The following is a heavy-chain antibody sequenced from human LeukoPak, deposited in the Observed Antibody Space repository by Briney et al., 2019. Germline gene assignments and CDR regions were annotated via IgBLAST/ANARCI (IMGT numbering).Heavy chain of an antibody. Sequence: GGSLRLSCAASGFTFNNYGMHWVRQAPGKGLEWVAFIRYDGRNKYYADSVKGRFTISRDSSKNTLYLQMNSLRPEDTAVYYCAELGITMIGGVWGKGTTVTISS. CDR1: GFTFNNYG. V-gene: IGHV3-30*02. D-gene: IGHD3-10*02. CDR3: AELGITMIGGV. CDR2: IRYDGRNK. J-gene: IGHJ6*04.